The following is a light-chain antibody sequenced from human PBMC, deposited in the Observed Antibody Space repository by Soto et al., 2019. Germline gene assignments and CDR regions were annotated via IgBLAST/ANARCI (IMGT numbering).Light chain of an antibody. CDR3: QQRSNWPIT. J-gene: IGKJ5*01. Sequence: EIVLTQSPATLSLSPGDRATLSCRASQSVSRYLAWYQQNPGQAPRLLIYDASNRATGIPARFSGSRSGTDFTLTISSLEPEDFAVYYCQQRSNWPITFGQGTRLELK. CDR1: QSVSRY. V-gene: IGKV3-11*01. CDR2: DAS.